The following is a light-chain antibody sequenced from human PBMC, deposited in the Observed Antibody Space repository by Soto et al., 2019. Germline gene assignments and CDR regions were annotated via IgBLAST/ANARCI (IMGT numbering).Light chain of an antibody. CDR2: AAS. CDR1: QDIRIY. J-gene: IGKJ5*01. CDR3: QQSYSTPVT. Sequence: DIQMTQSPSSLSASVGDRVTITCQASQDIRIYLSWYQLKPGKAPKLLIYAASSLQSGVPSRFSGSGSGTDFTLTISSLQPEDFATYYCQQSYSTPVTFGQGTRLEI. V-gene: IGKV1-39*01.